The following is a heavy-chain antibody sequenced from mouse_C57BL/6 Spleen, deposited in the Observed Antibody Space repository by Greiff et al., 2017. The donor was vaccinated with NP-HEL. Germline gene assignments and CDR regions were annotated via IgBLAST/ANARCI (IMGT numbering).Heavy chain of an antibody. CDR1: GFNIKDYY. V-gene: IGHV14-1*01. D-gene: IGHD1-1*01. J-gene: IGHJ4*01. Sequence: EVQLQQSGAELVRPGASVKLSCTASGFNIKDYYMHWVKQRPEQGLEWIGRIDPEDGDTEYAPKFQGKATMTADTSSNTAYLQLSSLTSEDTAVYYCTPFYYGTRRAMDDWGQGTSVTVSS. CDR3: TPFYYGTRRAMDD. CDR2: IDPEDGDT.